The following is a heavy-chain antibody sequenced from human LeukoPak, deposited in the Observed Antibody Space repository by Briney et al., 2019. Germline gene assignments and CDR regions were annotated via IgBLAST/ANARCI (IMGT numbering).Heavy chain of an antibody. Sequence: SETLSLTCTVAGGSISSYYWSWVRQPPGNGLEWIGYIYYSGSTNCNPSLNSRVIISADTSNNQFSLKLSSVTAADTAVYYCSTVFEGSGGARYYYYYMDVWGKGTTVTVSS. V-gene: IGHV4-59*01. CDR1: GGSISSYY. CDR2: IYYSGST. D-gene: IGHD3-16*01. CDR3: STVFEGSGGARYYYYYMDV. J-gene: IGHJ6*03.